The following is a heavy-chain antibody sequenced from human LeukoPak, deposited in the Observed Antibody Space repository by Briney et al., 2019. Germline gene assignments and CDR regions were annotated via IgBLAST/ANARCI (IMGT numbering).Heavy chain of an antibody. CDR3: ARDQQGIAAEYGPVDY. J-gene: IGHJ4*02. CDR1: GFTFSSYS. V-gene: IGHV3-21*01. D-gene: IGHD6-13*01. Sequence: GGSLRLSCAASGFTFSSYSMNWVRQAPGKGLEWVSSISSSSSYIYYADSVKGRFTISRDNAKNSLYLQRNSLRAEDTAVYYCARDQQGIAAEYGPVDYWGQGTLVTVSS. CDR2: ISSSSSYI.